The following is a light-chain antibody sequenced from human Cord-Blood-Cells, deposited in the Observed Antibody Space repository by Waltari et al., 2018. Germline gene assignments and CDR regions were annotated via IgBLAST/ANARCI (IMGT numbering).Light chain of an antibody. CDR2: AAS. J-gene: IGKJ4*01. V-gene: IGKV3-11*01. CDR3: QQRSNWPPLT. Sequence: EIVLTQSPATLSLSPGERATLYCRASPSVSSYLAWYQQKPGQAPRLLIYAASNRATGIPGRFSGSGSGADFTLTISILEPEDFAVYYCQQRSNWPPLTFGGGTKVEIK. CDR1: PSVSSY.